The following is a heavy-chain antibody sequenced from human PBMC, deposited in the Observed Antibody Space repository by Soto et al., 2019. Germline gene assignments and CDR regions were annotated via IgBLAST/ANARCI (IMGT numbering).Heavy chain of an antibody. CDR2: IYPGDSDT. CDR3: ARGALGYCSSTSCPHLYYYYYGMDV. Sequence: NISCKGSGYSFTSYWIGWVRQMPGKGLEWMGIIYPGDSDTRYSPSFQGQVTISADKSISTAYLQWSSLKASDTAMYYCARGALGYCSSTSCPHLYYYYYGMDVWGQGTTVTVSS. CDR1: GYSFTSYW. J-gene: IGHJ6*02. D-gene: IGHD2-2*01. V-gene: IGHV5-51*01.